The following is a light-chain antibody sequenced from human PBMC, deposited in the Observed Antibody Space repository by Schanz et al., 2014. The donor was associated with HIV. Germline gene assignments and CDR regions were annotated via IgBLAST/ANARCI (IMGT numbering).Light chain of an antibody. CDR2: DVS. V-gene: IGLV2-14*01. Sequence: QSALTQPASVSGSPGQSITISCTGTSSDVGGYNYVSWYQQHPGKAPKLMIYDVSNRPSGVSNRFSGSQSDSTASLIISGLQAEDEADYYCSSKATGGRAPFVFGGGTKLTA. CDR3: SSKATGGRAPFV. J-gene: IGLJ7*02. CDR1: SSDVGGYNY.